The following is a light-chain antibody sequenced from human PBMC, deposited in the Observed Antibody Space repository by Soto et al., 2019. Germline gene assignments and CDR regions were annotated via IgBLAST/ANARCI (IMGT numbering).Light chain of an antibody. CDR1: ENIKNW. J-gene: IGKJ1*01. CDR3: QQYDVNPKT. CDR2: DAS. Sequence: DVQMTQSPSTLAASVGDRVTITCRASENIKNWLAWYQQTPGKAPKVLISDASRLETGVPSRFSGRGYGTDFTLTIKSMQTDDFGNYHCQQYDVNPKTFGQGTKVDTK. V-gene: IGKV1-5*01.